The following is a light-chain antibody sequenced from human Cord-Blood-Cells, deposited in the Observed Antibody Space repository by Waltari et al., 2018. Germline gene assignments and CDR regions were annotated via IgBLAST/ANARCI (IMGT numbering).Light chain of an antibody. Sequence: QSALTQPASVSGSPGQSITISCTGASSDVGSYNLVSWYQQHPGKAPKLMIYEVSKRPSRVSTRFSGSKSGNTASLTISGLQAEDEADYYCCSYAGSSTFHVVFGGGTKLTVL. CDR2: EVS. CDR3: CSYAGSSTFHVV. CDR1: SSDVGSYNL. V-gene: IGLV2-23*02. J-gene: IGLJ2*01.